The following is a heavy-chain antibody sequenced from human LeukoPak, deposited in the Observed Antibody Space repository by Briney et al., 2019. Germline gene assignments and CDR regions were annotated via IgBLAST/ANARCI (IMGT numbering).Heavy chain of an antibody. D-gene: IGHD1-1*01. CDR2: IYYSGST. V-gene: IGHV4-39*01. J-gene: IGHJ3*02. Sequence: SETLSLTCTVSGGSISSSSYYWGWIRQPPGKVLEWIGSIYYSGSTYYNPSLNSRVTISVDTSKNQFSLKLSSVTAADTAVYYCTTPSPASDAFDIWGQGTMVTVSS. CDR1: GGSISSSSYY. CDR3: TTPSPASDAFDI.